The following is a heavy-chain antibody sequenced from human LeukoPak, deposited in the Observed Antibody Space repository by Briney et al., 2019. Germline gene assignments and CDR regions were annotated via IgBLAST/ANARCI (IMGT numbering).Heavy chain of an antibody. CDR1: GYTFTGYY. CDR3: ARDDDIVVVPDYGMDV. D-gene: IGHD2-2*01. Sequence: ASVKVSCKASGYTFTGYYMHWVRQAPGQGLEWTGWINPNSGGTNYAQKFQGRVTMTRDTSISTAYMELSRLRSDDTAVYYCARDDDIVVVPDYGMDVWGQGTTVTVSS. CDR2: INPNSGGT. V-gene: IGHV1-2*02. J-gene: IGHJ6*02.